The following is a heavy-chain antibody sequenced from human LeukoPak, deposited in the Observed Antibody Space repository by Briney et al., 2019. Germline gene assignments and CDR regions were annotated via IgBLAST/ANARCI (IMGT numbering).Heavy chain of an antibody. CDR2: IYYSGST. CDR1: GGSISSYY. V-gene: IGHV4-59*01. J-gene: IGHJ4*02. CDR3: ARDPYGDYFDY. D-gene: IGHD4-17*01. Sequence: PSETLSLTCTVSGGSISSYYWSWLRQPPGKGLEWVGYIYYSGSTNYNPSLKSRVTISVDTSKNQFSLKLSSVTAADTAVYYCARDPYGDYFDYWGQGTLVTVSS.